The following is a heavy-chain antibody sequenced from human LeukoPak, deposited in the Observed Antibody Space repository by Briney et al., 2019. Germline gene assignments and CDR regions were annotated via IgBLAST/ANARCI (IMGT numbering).Heavy chain of an antibody. D-gene: IGHD3-22*01. CDR1: GFTFSSYE. CDR2: ISSSGSTI. J-gene: IGHJ4*02. Sequence: GGSLRLSCAASGFTFSSYEMNWVRQAPGKGLEWVSYISSSGSTIYYADSVKGRFTISRDNSKNTLYLQMNSLRAEDTAVYYCARDLVGGWDDSSGYYYGYFDYWGQGTLVTVSS. CDR3: ARDLVGGWDDSSGYYYGYFDY. V-gene: IGHV3-48*03.